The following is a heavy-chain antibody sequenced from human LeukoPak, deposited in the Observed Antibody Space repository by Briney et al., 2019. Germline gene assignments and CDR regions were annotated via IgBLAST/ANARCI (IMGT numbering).Heavy chain of an antibody. Sequence: SETLSLTCTVSGGSISSYYWSWIRQPPGKGLEWIGYIYYSGSTNYNPSLKSRVTISVDTSKNQFSLKLGSVTAADTAVYYCARRDCSSTSCLGFGYYYYYMDVWGKGTTVTVSS. CDR2: IYYSGST. CDR3: ARRDCSSTSCLGFGYYYYYMDV. J-gene: IGHJ6*03. CDR1: GGSISSYY. D-gene: IGHD2-2*01. V-gene: IGHV4-59*01.